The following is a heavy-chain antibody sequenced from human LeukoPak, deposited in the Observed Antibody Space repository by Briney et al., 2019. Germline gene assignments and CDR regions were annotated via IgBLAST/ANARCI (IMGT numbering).Heavy chain of an antibody. CDR3: AKAGVVATTDNWFDP. CDR2: ISSSSSYI. Sequence: PGGSLRLSCAASGFTFSSYSMNWVRQAPGKGLEWVSSISSSSSYIYYADSVKGRFTISRDNSKNTLYLQMNSLRAEDTAVYYCAKAGVVATTDNWFDPWGQGTLVTVSS. CDR1: GFTFSSYS. J-gene: IGHJ5*02. D-gene: IGHD5-12*01. V-gene: IGHV3-21*04.